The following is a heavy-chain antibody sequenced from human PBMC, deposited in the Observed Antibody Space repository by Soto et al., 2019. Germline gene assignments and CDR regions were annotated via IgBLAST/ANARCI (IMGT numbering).Heavy chain of an antibody. D-gene: IGHD6-13*01. J-gene: IGHJ4*02. CDR1: GFTFSSYS. CDR3: ARDFSPGTVDY. Sequence: GGSLRLSCAASGFTFSSYSMNWVRQAPGKGLEWVSSISSSSSYIYYAGSVRGRFTISGDNAKNSLYLQMNSLRAEDTAVYYCARDFSPGTVDYWGQGTLVTVSS. CDR2: ISSSSSYI. V-gene: IGHV3-21*01.